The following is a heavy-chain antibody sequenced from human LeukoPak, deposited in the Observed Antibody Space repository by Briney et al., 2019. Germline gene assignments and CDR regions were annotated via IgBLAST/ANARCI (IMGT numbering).Heavy chain of an antibody. D-gene: IGHD2-2*01. CDR3: AREGSCSSTSCYLDY. V-gene: IGHV1-69*04. CDR1: GGTFSSYG. CDR2: IIPILGLA. J-gene: IGHJ4*02. Sequence: ASVKVSCKASGGTFSSYGISWVRQAPGQGLEWMGRIIPILGLAKYAQKLQGRVTITADKSTNTAYMELSSLRSEDTAVYYCAREGSCSSTSCYLDYWGQGTLVTVSS.